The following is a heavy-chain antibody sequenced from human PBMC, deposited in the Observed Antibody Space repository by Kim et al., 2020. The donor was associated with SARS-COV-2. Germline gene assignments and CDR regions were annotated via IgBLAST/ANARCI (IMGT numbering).Heavy chain of an antibody. D-gene: IGHD3-22*01. V-gene: IGHV3-23*01. CDR1: GFTFSSYA. Sequence: GGSLRLSCAASGFTFSSYAMSWVRQAPGKGLEWVSAISGSGGSTYYADSVKGRFTISRDNSKNTLYLQMNSLRAEDTAVYYCAKETGITMIVVVTLGYGMDVWGQGTTVTVSS. CDR2: ISGSGGST. CDR3: AKETGITMIVVVTLGYGMDV. J-gene: IGHJ6*02.